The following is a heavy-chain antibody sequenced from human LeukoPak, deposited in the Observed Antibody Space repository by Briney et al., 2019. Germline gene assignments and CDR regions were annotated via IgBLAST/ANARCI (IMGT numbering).Heavy chain of an antibody. D-gene: IGHD3-3*01. CDR3: ARGKNHDFWSGYSNTFDY. J-gene: IGHJ4*02. V-gene: IGHV4-59*01. Sequence: SETLSLTCTVSGGSISSYYWSWIRQPPGKGLEWIGYIYYSGSTNYNPSLKSRVTISVDTSKNQFSLKLSSVTAADTAVYYCARGKNHDFWSGYSNTFDYWGQGTLVTVSS. CDR2: IYYSGST. CDR1: GGSISSYY.